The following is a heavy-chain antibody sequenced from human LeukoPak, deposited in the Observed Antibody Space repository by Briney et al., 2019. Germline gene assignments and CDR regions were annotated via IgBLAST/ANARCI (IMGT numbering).Heavy chain of an antibody. CDR2: ISGSGGST. CDR3: ARVSHYGISAFDI. CDR1: GFTFSSYA. D-gene: IGHD4-17*01. V-gene: IGHV3-23*01. Sequence: GGSLRLSCAASGFTFSSYAMSWVRQAPGKGLEWVSAISGSGGSTYYADSVKGRFTISRDNSKNTLYLQMNSLRAEDTAVYYCARVSHYGISAFDIWGQGTMVTVSS. J-gene: IGHJ3*02.